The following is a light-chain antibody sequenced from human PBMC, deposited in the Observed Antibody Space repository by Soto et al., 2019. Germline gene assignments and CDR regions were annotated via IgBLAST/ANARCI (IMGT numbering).Light chain of an antibody. Sequence: QSALTQPASVSGSPGQSITISCTGTSSDIGYYNYVSWYQQHPGKAPKLMIYEVSNRPSGVSHRFSGSKSGNTASLTISGLQAEDEGDYYCSSYSTSSTHVFGTGTKLIVL. V-gene: IGLV2-14*01. CDR1: SSDIGYYNY. CDR2: EVS. CDR3: SSYSTSSTHV. J-gene: IGLJ1*01.